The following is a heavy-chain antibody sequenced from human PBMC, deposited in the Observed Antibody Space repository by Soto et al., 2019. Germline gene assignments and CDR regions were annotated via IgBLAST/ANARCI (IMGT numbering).Heavy chain of an antibody. D-gene: IGHD6-13*01. J-gene: IGHJ4*02. V-gene: IGHV4-59*01. CDR2: IFDSGST. CDR3: ARVGAAAAPGYFDY. Sequence: PSETLSLTCAVYGGSFSGYSWTWIRQPPGKGLEWIGNIFDSGSTNYNPSLKSRVTISVDTSKNQFSLRVRSVTAADTAVYYCARVGAAAAPGYFDYWGQGTLVTVSS. CDR1: GGSFSGYS.